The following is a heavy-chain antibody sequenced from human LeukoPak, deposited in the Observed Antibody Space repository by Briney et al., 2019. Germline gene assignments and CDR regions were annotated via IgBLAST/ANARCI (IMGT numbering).Heavy chain of an antibody. Sequence: SETLSLTCTVSGGSISSGGYYWSWIRQPAGKGLEWIGRIYTSGSTNYNPSLKSRVTISVDTSKNQFSLKLSSVTAADTAVYYCARDGVLDYYYYYMDVWAKGPRSPSP. D-gene: IGHD3-16*01. J-gene: IGHJ6*03. CDR2: IYTSGST. CDR3: ARDGVLDYYYYYMDV. V-gene: IGHV4-61*02. CDR1: GGSISSGGYY.